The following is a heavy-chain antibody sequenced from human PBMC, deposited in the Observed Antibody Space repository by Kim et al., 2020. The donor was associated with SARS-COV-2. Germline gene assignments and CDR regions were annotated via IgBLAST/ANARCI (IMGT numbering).Heavy chain of an antibody. CDR3: VRENYWAFDI. Sequence: TKYADSVKGRVTTSRDNTKNSLLLQMKGLGAEDTAVYYCVRENYWAFDIWGQGTMVTVSS. D-gene: IGHD1-7*01. CDR2: T. V-gene: IGHV3-11*06. J-gene: IGHJ3*02.